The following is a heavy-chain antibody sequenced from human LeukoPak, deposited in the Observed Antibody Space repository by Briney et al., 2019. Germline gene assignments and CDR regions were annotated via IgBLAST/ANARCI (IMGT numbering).Heavy chain of an antibody. CDR2: IGTAGDT. Sequence: GGSLRLSCAASGFTFSSYDMHWVRQATGKGLEWVSAIGTAGDTYYPGSVKGRFTISRENAKNSLYLQMNSLRAGDTAVYYCAGDLLAAAGTGSAFDIWGQGTMVTVSS. CDR3: AGDLLAAAGTGSAFDI. J-gene: IGHJ3*02. CDR1: GFTFSSYD. D-gene: IGHD6-13*01. V-gene: IGHV3-13*01.